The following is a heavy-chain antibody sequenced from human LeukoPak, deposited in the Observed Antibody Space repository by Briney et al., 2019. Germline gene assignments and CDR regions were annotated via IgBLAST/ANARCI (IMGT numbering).Heavy chain of an antibody. CDR2: VSGSGGST. D-gene: IGHD3-9*01. Sequence: GGSLRLSCAASGFTFSSYAMSWVRQAPGKGLDWVSAVSGSGGSTYYADSVKGRFTISRDNSKNTLYLQMNSLRAEDTAVYYCVKGLDRHYDILTGYYNPFDYWGQGTLVTVSS. CDR1: GFTFSSYA. CDR3: VKGLDRHYDILTGYYNPFDY. J-gene: IGHJ4*02. V-gene: IGHV3-23*01.